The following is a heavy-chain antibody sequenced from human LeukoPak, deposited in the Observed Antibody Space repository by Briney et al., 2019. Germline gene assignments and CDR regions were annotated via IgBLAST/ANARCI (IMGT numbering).Heavy chain of an antibody. D-gene: IGHD3-10*01. CDR1: GGSFSGYY. CDR2: INHSGST. CDR3: ARSIWFGEGFYFYMDV. J-gene: IGHJ6*03. Sequence: PSETLSLSCAVYGGSFSGYYWSWIRQPPGKGLEWIGEINHSGSTNYNPSLKSRVTISVDTSKNQFSLKVSSVTAADTAVYYCARSIWFGEGFYFYMDVWGKGTTVTISS. V-gene: IGHV4-34*01.